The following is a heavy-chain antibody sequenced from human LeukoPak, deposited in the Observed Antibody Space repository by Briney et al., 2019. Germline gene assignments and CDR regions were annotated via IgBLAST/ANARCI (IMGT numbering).Heavy chain of an antibody. Sequence: PSETLSLTCTVSGGSISSSSYYWGWIRQPPGKGLEWIGSIYYSGGTYYNPSLKSRVTISVDTSKNQFSLKLSSVTAADTAVYYCARDRVVRGVQFDYWGQGTLVTVSS. J-gene: IGHJ4*02. CDR1: GGSISSSSYY. CDR3: ARDRVVRGVQFDY. CDR2: IYYSGGT. D-gene: IGHD3-10*01. V-gene: IGHV4-39*07.